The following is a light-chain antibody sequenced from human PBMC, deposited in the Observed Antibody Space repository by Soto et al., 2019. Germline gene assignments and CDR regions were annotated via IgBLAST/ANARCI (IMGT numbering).Light chain of an antibody. J-gene: IGKJ2*02. CDR1: QSVSSSY. V-gene: IGKV3-20*01. CDR2: VAS. CDR3: QHYVSSPRT. Sequence: EIVLTQSPGTLSLSPGERATLSCRASQSVSSSYLAWYQHKPGQAPRPLIYVASSRATGIPYRFSGSGSGTDFTLTISSLQPEYFAVSYCQHYVSSPRTFGQGTKLEIK.